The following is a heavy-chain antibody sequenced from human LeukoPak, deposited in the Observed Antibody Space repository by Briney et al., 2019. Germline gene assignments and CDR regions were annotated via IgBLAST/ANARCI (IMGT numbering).Heavy chain of an antibody. J-gene: IGHJ4*02. D-gene: IGHD2-15*01. V-gene: IGHV1-69*01. CDR2: IIPIFGTA. Sequence: SVKVSCKASGGTFSSYAISWVRQAPGQGLEWMGGIIPIFGTANYAQKFQGRVTITADESTSTAYMELSSLRSEDTAVYYCARDGASGYSLITFDFWGQGTLVTVSS. CDR3: ARDGASGYSLITFDF. CDR1: GGTFSSYA.